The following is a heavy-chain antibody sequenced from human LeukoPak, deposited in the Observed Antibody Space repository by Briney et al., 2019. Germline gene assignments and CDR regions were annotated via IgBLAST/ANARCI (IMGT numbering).Heavy chain of an antibody. Sequence: SETLSLTCTVSGGSISSSSYYWGWIRQPPGKGLEWIGSIYYSGSTYYNPSLKSRVTISVDTSKNQFSLKLSSVTAADTAVYYCARRRSPTMVRGVIYYYYYMDVWGKGTTVTISS. D-gene: IGHD3-10*01. CDR2: IYYSGST. CDR3: ARRRSPTMVRGVIYYYYYMDV. J-gene: IGHJ6*03. V-gene: IGHV4-39*07. CDR1: GGSISSSSYY.